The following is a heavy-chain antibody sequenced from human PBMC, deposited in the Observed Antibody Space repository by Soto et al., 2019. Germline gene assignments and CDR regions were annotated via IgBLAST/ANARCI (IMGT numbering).Heavy chain of an antibody. CDR1: GISIDNYY. CDR3: VRDVGGSGWFAP. Sequence: PSETLFLTCTVSGISIDNYYCSWIRQSAGKGLEWIGRIYSSGTTNYNPSLKSRVTMSVDMSKSQFSLNVRSVTAADTAVYYCVRDVGGSGWFAPWGQGTLVTVSS. CDR2: IYSSGTT. V-gene: IGHV4-4*07. J-gene: IGHJ5*02.